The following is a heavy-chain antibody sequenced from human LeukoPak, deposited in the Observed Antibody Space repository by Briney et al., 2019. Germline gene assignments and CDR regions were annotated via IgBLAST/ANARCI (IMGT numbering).Heavy chain of an antibody. J-gene: IGHJ5*02. CDR1: GYTFTGYY. Sequence: GASVKVSCKASGYTFTGYYMHWVRQAPGQGLEWMGWINPNSGGTNYAQKFQGRVTMTRDTPISTAYMELSRLRSDDTAVYYCARDQVVVIPAAMNWFDPWGQGTLVTVSS. D-gene: IGHD2-2*01. V-gene: IGHV1-2*02. CDR3: ARDQVVVIPAAMNWFDP. CDR2: INPNSGGT.